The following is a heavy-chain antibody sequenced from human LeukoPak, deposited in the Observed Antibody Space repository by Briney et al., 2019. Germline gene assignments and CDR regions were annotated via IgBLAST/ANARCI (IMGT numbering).Heavy chain of an antibody. CDR3: ATQMFFVGAPDY. Sequence: ASVKVSCKVSGDTLTELSMHWVRQAPGKGLEWMGGFGPEDGETIYAQKFQGRVTMTEDTSTDTAYMELSSLRPEDTAVYYCATQMFFVGAPDYWGQGTLVTVSS. CDR2: FGPEDGET. CDR1: GDTLTELS. D-gene: IGHD1-26*01. J-gene: IGHJ4*02. V-gene: IGHV1-24*01.